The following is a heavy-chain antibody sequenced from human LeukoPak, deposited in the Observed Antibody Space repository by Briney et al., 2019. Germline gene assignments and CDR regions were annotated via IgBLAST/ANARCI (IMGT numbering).Heavy chain of an antibody. Sequence: SQTLSLTCVISGDSVSTNSSWNWIRQSPSRGLEWLGRTYYRSKWYNDYVVSVKGRINISPDTSKNQFSLHLNSVTPEDAAVYFCARGGQGDGYSADEAFDICGQGTMVTVS. CDR2: TYYRSKWYN. CDR3: ARGGQGDGYSADEAFDI. CDR1: GDSVSTNSS. J-gene: IGHJ3*02. D-gene: IGHD5-18*01. V-gene: IGHV6-1*01.